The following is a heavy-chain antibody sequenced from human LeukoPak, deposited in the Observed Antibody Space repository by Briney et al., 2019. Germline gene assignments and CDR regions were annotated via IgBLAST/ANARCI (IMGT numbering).Heavy chain of an antibody. D-gene: IGHD5-18*01. Sequence: PGGSLRLSCAASGFTFSSYAMHWVRQAPGKGLEWVAVISYDGSNKYYADSVKGRFTISRDNSKNTLYLQMNSLRAEDTAVYYCALAMVTHFDYWGQGTLVTVSS. CDR1: GFTFSSYA. CDR2: ISYDGSNK. V-gene: IGHV3-30*04. J-gene: IGHJ4*02. CDR3: ALAMVTHFDY.